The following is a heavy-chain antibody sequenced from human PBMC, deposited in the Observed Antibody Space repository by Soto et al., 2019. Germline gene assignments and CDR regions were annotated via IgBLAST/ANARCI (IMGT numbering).Heavy chain of an antibody. J-gene: IGHJ6*02. Sequence: GGSLRLSCAASGFTFSSYGMHWVRQAPGKGLEWVAVIWYDGSNKYYADSVKGRFTISRDNSRNTLYLQMNSLRAEDTAVYYCAREEGYCTNGLCQLYYYYYGMDVWGQGTTVTVSS. CDR3: AREEGYCTNGLCQLYYYYYGMDV. CDR1: GFTFSSYG. V-gene: IGHV3-33*01. CDR2: IWYDGSNK. D-gene: IGHD2-8*01.